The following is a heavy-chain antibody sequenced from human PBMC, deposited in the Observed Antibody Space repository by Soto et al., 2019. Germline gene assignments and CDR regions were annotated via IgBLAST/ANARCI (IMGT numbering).Heavy chain of an antibody. CDR3: ARGIATGQLDP. CDR1: GYTFTRYT. Sequence: ASVKVSCKASGYTFTRYTMNWVRQAPGQRLEWMGWINPDNGNTKSSQKFQDRVIVTRDTSASTAYMDLSSLRSEDTAVYYCARGIATGQLDPWGQGTLVTVSS. J-gene: IGHJ5*02. CDR2: INPDNGNT. V-gene: IGHV1-3*01. D-gene: IGHD2-15*01.